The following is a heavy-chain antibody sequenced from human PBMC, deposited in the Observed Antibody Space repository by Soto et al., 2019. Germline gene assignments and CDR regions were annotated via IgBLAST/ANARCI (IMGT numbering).Heavy chain of an antibody. CDR2: ISYDGSNK. CDR1: GFIFSSYG. D-gene: IGHD2-15*01. CDR3: AKDRVVVAATDFDY. J-gene: IGHJ4*02. Sequence: GGSLRLSCAASGFIFSSYGMHWVRQAPGKGLEWVAVISYDGSNKYYADSVKGRFTISRDNSKNTLYLQMNSLRAEDTAVYYCAKDRVVVAATDFDYWGQGTLVTVSS. V-gene: IGHV3-30*18.